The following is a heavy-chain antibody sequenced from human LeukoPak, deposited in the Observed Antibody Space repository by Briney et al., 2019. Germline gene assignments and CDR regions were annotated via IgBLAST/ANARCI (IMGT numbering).Heavy chain of an antibody. D-gene: IGHD4-17*01. Sequence: GGSLRLSCAASGNYWMHWVRQAPGKGLVWVSHINSDGSWTSYADSVKGRFTISKDNAKNTVYLQMNNLRVEDTAVYYCVRDDGSYGVDYWGQGTPVTVSS. CDR1: GNYW. V-gene: IGHV3-74*01. CDR2: INSDGSWT. CDR3: VRDDGSYGVDY. J-gene: IGHJ4*02.